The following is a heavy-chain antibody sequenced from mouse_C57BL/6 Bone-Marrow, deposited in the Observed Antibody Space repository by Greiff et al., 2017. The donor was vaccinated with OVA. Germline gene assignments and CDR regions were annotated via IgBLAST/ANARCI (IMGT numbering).Heavy chain of an antibody. CDR3: ARRDYGNYFFDY. Sequence: VQLQQSGAELVRPGASVKLSCKASGYTFTDYYINWVKQRPGQGLEWIARIYPGSGNTYYNEKFKGKATLTAEKSSSTAYMQLSSLTSEDSAVYFCARRDYGNYFFDYWGQGTTLTVSS. CDR2: IYPGSGNT. V-gene: IGHV1-76*01. D-gene: IGHD2-1*01. CDR1: GYTFTDYY. J-gene: IGHJ2*01.